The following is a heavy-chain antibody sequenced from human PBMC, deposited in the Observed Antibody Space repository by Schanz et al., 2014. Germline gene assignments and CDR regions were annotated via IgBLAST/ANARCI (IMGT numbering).Heavy chain of an antibody. D-gene: IGHD2-8*01. Sequence: QVHLVQSGAEVKRPGASVKVSCKASEYSFTSYSMHWVRQAPGQRLEWMGWSNTSSGDAKYSQNFQGRVTITRDTSASTAYMELRSLRAEDTAVYSCARGIGCYCTNNYFDYWGQGTLVTVSS. CDR2: SNTSSGDA. V-gene: IGHV1-3*04. J-gene: IGHJ4*02. CDR1: EYSFTSYS. CDR3: ARGIGCYCTNNYFDY.